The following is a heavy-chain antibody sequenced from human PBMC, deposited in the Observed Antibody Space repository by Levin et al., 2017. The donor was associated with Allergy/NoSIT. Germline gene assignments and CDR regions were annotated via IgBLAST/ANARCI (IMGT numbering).Heavy chain of an antibody. D-gene: IGHD4-23*01. CDR2: ISGSGNI. CDR3: ARVEYGGNSGRGAFDI. J-gene: IGHJ3*02. Sequence: GESLKISCAASGFTFSSYSMDWVRQAPGKGLEWVSHISGSGNILYADSVKGRFTISRDKAKNSLYLQMNSLRAEDTAVYYCARVEYGGNSGRGAFDIWGQGTMVTVSS. CDR1: GFTFSSYS. V-gene: IGHV3-21*05.